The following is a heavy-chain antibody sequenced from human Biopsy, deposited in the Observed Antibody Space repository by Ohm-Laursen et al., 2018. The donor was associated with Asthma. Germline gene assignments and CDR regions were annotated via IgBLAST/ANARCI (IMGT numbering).Heavy chain of an antibody. CDR2: INWNGGST. CDR1: GFTFDDYG. Sequence: GSLRLSCTASGFTFDDYGMSWVRQAPGKGLDWVSGINWNGGSTGYADSVKGRFTISRDNAKNSLYLRMNSLRAEDTALYYCGRDMGGFGSGWFPVEFWGQGTLVTVSS. CDR3: GRDMGGFGSGWFPVEF. V-gene: IGHV3-20*04. J-gene: IGHJ4*02. D-gene: IGHD6-19*01.